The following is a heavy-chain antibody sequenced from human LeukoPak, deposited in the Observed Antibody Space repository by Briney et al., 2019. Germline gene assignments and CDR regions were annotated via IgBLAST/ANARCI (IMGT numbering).Heavy chain of an antibody. D-gene: IGHD2-21*02. CDR3: ARGKRAYCGGDCPSDY. CDR2: IIPIFGTA. Sequence: ASVKVSCKASGGTFSSYAISWVRQAPGQGLEWMGGIIPIFGTANYAQKFQGRVTITADESTSTAYMELSSLRSEDTAVYYCARGKRAYCGGDCPSDYWGQGTLVTVSS. CDR1: GGTFSSYA. V-gene: IGHV1-69*13. J-gene: IGHJ4*02.